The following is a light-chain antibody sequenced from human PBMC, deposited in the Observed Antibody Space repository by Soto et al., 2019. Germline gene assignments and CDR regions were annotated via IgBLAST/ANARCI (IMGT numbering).Light chain of an antibody. Sequence: RATLSCRASQSISNNYLAWYQQKLGQAPRLLIYGASSRATGIPDRFSGSGSGTDFTLTISRLEPEDFAVYYCQQYVSSLKTFGQGTKVDIK. CDR2: GAS. CDR3: QQYVSSLKT. V-gene: IGKV3-20*01. CDR1: QSISNNY. J-gene: IGKJ1*01.